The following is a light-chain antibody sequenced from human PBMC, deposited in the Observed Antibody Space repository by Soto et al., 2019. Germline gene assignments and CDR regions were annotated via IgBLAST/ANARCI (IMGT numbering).Light chain of an antibody. Sequence: EIVLTQSPGTLSLSPGERATLSCRASQSVSSSYLAWYQQKPGQAPRLLIYGASIRATGSADRFSGSGSGTDFTLTISRLEPEDVAVYYCQQYGSSPLLTFGGGTKVEIK. V-gene: IGKV3-20*01. CDR1: QSVSSSY. CDR2: GAS. J-gene: IGKJ4*01. CDR3: QQYGSSPLLT.